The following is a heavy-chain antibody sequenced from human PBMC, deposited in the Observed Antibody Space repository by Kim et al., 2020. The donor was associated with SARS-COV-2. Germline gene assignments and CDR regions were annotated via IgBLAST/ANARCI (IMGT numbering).Heavy chain of an antibody. J-gene: IGHJ4*02. CDR3: AKAGNWNDVYFDY. D-gene: IGHD1-1*01. V-gene: IGHV3-23*01. Sequence: YADSVKVRFTISRDNSKTTLYLQMNSLRAEDTAVYYCAKAGNWNDVYFDYWGQGTLVTVSS.